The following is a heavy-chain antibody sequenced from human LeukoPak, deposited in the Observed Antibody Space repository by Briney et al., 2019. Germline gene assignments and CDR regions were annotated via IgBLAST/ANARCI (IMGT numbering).Heavy chain of an antibody. V-gene: IGHV4-4*07. CDR2: IYTSGST. CDR3: ARERRIGKTYYYDSSGSSYFDY. CDR1: GGSISSYY. D-gene: IGHD3-22*01. Sequence: SETLSLTCTVPGGSISSYYWSWIRQPAGKGLEWIGRIYTSGSTNYNPSLKSRVTMSVDTSKNQFSLKLSSVTAADTAVYYCARERRIGKTYYYDSSGSSYFDYWGQGTLVTVSS. J-gene: IGHJ4*02.